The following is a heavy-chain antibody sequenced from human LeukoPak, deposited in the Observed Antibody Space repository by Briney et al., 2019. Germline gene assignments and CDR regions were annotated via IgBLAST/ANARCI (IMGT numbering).Heavy chain of an antibody. CDR2: IKQDGSEK. Sequence: GGSLRLSCAASGFTFSSYWMNWVRPAPGKGLEWVANIKQDGSEKYYVDSVKGRFTISRDNAKNSLYLQMNSLRAEDTAVYYCAREGYDSSGYYPTDYWGQGTLVTVSS. J-gene: IGHJ4*02. CDR1: GFTFSSYW. V-gene: IGHV3-7*01. CDR3: AREGYDSSGYYPTDY. D-gene: IGHD3-22*01.